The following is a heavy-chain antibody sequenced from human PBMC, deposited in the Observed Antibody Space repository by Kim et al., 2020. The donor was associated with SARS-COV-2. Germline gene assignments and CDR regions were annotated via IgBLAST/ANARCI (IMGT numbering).Heavy chain of an antibody. D-gene: IGHD5-12*01. V-gene: IGHV3-48*03. CDR3: ASEIWGVHSGYDAFEI. J-gene: IGHJ3*02. Sequence: DAVKGRFTISRDNAHNSLYLQMTSLRAEDTAVYHCASEIWGVHSGYDAFEIWGQGTQVTVSS.